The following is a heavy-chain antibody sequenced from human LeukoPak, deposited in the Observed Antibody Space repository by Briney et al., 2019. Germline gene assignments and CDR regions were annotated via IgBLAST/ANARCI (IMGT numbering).Heavy chain of an antibody. CDR1: AGSISSYY. D-gene: IGHD3-9*01. J-gene: IGHJ6*03. CDR2: IYYSGST. CDR3: SRVSWFPGSSYYYMDV. Sequence: SETLSLTCTVSAGSISSYYGSWIRQPPGKGLEWVGYIYYSGSTNNNPSLKSRVTISVDTSKTQLSLKLSSVTAADTAVYYCSRVSWFPGSSYYYMDVWDKGTTVTVSS. V-gene: IGHV4-59*01.